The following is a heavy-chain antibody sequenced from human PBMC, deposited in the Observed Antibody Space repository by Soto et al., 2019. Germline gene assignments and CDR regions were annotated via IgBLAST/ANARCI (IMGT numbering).Heavy chain of an antibody. D-gene: IGHD3-10*01. Sequence: HVQLGQSGTEVKKPGSSVRVSCMVSGYPFTTYYIHWVRQAPGQGLEWMGWIDPRSGGTVYEQKFKGRVTMTRDTSISTVYMDLSGLTSDDTALYYCATDDYGIFPYWGQGSLVTVSS. V-gene: IGHV1-2*02. CDR1: GYPFTTYY. J-gene: IGHJ4*02. CDR3: ATDDYGIFPY. CDR2: IDPRSGGT.